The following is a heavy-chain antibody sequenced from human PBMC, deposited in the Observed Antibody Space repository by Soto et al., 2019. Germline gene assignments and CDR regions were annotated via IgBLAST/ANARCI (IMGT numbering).Heavy chain of an antibody. CDR2: TSYDGSNK. D-gene: IGHD6-19*01. J-gene: IGHJ4*02. Sequence: QVQLVESGGGVVQPGRSLRLSCAASGFTFSSYAMHWVRQAPGKGLEWVAVTSYDGSNKYYADSVKGRFTISRDNSKNTLYLQMTSLRAEDTAVYYCARDQAVAGNSFDYWGQGTLVTVSS. CDR3: ARDQAVAGNSFDY. CDR1: GFTFSSYA. V-gene: IGHV3-30-3*01.